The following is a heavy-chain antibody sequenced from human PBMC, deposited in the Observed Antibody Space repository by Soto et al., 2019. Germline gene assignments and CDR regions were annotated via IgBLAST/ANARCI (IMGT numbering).Heavy chain of an antibody. CDR2: FDPDEAET. D-gene: IGHD3-3*01. J-gene: IGHJ4*02. CDR1: GYTFPSYA. CDR3: AREKWIFGVLVHQYYFDY. V-gene: IGHV1-24*01. Sequence: ASVKVSCKASGYTFPSYAMHWVRQAPGQRLEWLGGFDPDEAETIYAQHFQGRVTMTEDTSTDTVYMELSSLRSEDTAVYFCAREKWIFGVLVHQYYFDYWGQGTLVTV.